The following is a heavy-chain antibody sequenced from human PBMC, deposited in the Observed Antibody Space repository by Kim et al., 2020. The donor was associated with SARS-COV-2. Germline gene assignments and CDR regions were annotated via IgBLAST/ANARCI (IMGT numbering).Heavy chain of an antibody. CDR1: GGSFSGYY. CDR3: AIVVPAAILPRDYYGMDV. CDR2: INHSGST. V-gene: IGHV4-34*01. Sequence: SETLSLTCAVYGGSFSGYYWSWIRQPPGKGLEWIGEINHSGSTNYNPSLKSRVTISVDTSKNQFSLKLSSVTAADTAVYYCAIVVPAAILPRDYYGMDVWGQGTTVIVSS. D-gene: IGHD2-2*02. J-gene: IGHJ6*02.